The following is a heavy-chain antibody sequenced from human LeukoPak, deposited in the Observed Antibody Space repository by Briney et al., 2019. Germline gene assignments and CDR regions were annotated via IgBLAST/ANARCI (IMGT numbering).Heavy chain of an antibody. D-gene: IGHD4-17*01. J-gene: IGHJ4*02. CDR1: GGSISSYY. CDR3: ARGDYGDAHDY. CDR2: IYYSGST. Sequence: SETLSLTCTVSGGSISSYYWSWIRQPPGKGLEWIGYIYYSGSTNYNPSLKSRVTISVDTSKNQFSLRLSSVTAADTAVYYCARGDYGDAHDYWGQGPLVTVSS. V-gene: IGHV4-59*01.